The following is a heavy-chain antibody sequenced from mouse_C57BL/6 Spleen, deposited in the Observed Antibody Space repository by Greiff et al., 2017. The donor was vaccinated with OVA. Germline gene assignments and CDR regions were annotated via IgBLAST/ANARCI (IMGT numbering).Heavy chain of an antibody. J-gene: IGHJ4*01. CDR2: ISYDGGN. Sequence: EVKLQESGPGLVKPSQSLSLTCSVTGYSITSGYYWNWIRQFPGNKLEWMGYISYDGGNNYKPSLKNRISITRDTSKNQFFLKLNSVTTEDTATYYCANGYDNDYYAMDYWGQGASVTVAS. D-gene: IGHD2-2*01. CDR3: ANGYDNDYYAMDY. CDR1: GYSITSGYY. V-gene: IGHV3-6*01.